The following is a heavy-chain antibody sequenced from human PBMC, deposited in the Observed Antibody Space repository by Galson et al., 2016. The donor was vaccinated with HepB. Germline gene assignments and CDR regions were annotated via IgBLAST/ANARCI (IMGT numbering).Heavy chain of an antibody. D-gene: IGHD6-13*01. CDR2: IDPSTSYT. V-gene: IGHV5-10-1*01. CDR3: ARHGSRSWYFAGTRGDWFDP. CDR1: GYIFTSYW. J-gene: IGHJ5*02. Sequence: QSGAEVKKPGESLRISREVSGYIFTSYWISWVRQMPGKGLEWMGTIDPSTSYTNYSPSFQGHVTISDDRSISTAYLQWSSLKASDTAMYYCARHGSRSWYFAGTRGDWFDPWGQGTLVTVSS.